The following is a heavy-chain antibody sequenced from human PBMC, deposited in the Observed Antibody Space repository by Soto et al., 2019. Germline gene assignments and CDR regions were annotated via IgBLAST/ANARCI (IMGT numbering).Heavy chain of an antibody. CDR2: IYYSGST. CDR1: GGSISSGDYY. CDR3: ARVASSSWYYFDY. V-gene: IGHV4-30-4*01. D-gene: IGHD6-13*01. Sequence: SETLSLTCTVSGGSISSGDYYWSWIRQPPGKGLEWIGYIYYSGSTYYNPSLKSRVTISVDTSKNQFSLKLSSVAAADTAVYYCARVASSSWYYFDYWGQGTLVTVSS. J-gene: IGHJ4*02.